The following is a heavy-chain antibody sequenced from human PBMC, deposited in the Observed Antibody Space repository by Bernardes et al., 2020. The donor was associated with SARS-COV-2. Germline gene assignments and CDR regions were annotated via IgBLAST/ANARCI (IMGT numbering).Heavy chain of an antibody. Sequence: ASVKVSCKASGYTFTSYDINWVRQATGQGLEWMGWMNPNSGNTGYAQKFQGRVTMTRNTSISTAYMELSSLRSEDTAVYYCARATLYYDFWSGYYPTYYYYYGMDVWGQGTTVTVSS. J-gene: IGHJ6*02. D-gene: IGHD3-3*01. CDR1: GYTFTSYD. CDR3: ARATLYYDFWSGYYPTYYYYYGMDV. V-gene: IGHV1-8*01. CDR2: MNPNSGNT.